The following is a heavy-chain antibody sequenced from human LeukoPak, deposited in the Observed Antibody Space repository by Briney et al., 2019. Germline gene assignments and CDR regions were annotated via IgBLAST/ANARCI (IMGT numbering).Heavy chain of an antibody. CDR2: ISSSGSTI. D-gene: IGHD6-6*01. Sequence: LSLTCTVSGGSISSYYWSWIRQAPGKGLEWVSYISSSGSTIYYPDSVKGRFTISRDNAKNSLYLQMNSLRAEDTAVYYCARDRSSSSSTALHWGQGTLVTVSS. J-gene: IGHJ4*02. CDR3: ARDRSSSSSTALH. CDR1: GGSISSYY. V-gene: IGHV3-11*01.